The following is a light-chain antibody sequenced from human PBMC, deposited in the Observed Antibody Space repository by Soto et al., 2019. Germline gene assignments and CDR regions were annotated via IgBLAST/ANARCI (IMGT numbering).Light chain of an antibody. CDR1: SSNIGSGYD. CDR3: QSYDSSLSGSV. Sequence: QAVVTQPPSVSGAPGQRITISCTGSSSNIGSGYDVLWYQQLPGTAPKLLIYGNSNRPSGVPERFSGSKSGTSASLAITGLQPEDEAEYYCQSYDSSLSGSVFGGGTQLTVL. CDR2: GNS. J-gene: IGLJ7*01. V-gene: IGLV1-40*01.